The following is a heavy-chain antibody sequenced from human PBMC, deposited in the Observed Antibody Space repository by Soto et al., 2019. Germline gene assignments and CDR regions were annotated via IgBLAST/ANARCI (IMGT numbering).Heavy chain of an antibody. CDR3: AKDLDWSPYPVGFDY. CDR1: GFNFSCYA. D-gene: IGHD3-9*01. V-gene: IGHV3-23*01. J-gene: IGHJ4*02. Sequence: PGGSLRRSCAASGFNFSCYAMSWVRQAPGKGLEWVSAISGSGGSTYYADSVKGRFTIPRDNSKNTLYLQMNSLRAEDTAVYYCAKDLDWSPYPVGFDYWGQGTLVTVS. CDR2: ISGSGGST.